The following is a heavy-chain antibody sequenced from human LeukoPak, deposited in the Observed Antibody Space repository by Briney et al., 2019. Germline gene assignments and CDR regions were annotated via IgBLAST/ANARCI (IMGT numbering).Heavy chain of an antibody. Sequence: PGRSQRLCCAASGFTFSSDIMNWGRQAPGNGLERVSYISSSSSTIYYVDSVKGRFAISRDNAKHSLYLQMNSLRDEDTAVYYCARLAAGYSVNYFDYWGQGTLVTVSS. V-gene: IGHV3-48*02. CDR1: GFTFSSDI. D-gene: IGHD2-15*01. CDR2: ISSSSSTI. CDR3: ARLAAGYSVNYFDY. J-gene: IGHJ4*02.